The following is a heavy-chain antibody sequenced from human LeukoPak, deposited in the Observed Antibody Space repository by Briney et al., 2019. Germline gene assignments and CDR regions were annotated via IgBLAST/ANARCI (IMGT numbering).Heavy chain of an antibody. J-gene: IGHJ4*02. CDR2: IKKDGREK. Sequence: GGSLRLSCAASGFTFNNYWMSWVRQAPGKGLQWVANIKKDGREKYYVASVRGRFTISRDNAKNSLYVQMNSLRAEDTAVYYCARLRGLYSDTNRYQTALDCWGQGTLVTVSS. D-gene: IGHD1-26*01. CDR1: GFTFNNYW. V-gene: IGHV3-7*01. CDR3: ARLRGLYSDTNRYQTALDC.